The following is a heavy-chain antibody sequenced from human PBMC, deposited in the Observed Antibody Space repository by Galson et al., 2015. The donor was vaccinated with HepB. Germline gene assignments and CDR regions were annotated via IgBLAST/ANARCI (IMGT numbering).Heavy chain of an antibody. J-gene: IGHJ4*02. CDR2: INPDNGDT. D-gene: IGHD3-16*01. V-gene: IGHV1-3*01. Sequence: SVKVSCKASGYTFTTYPLHWVRQAPGQRPEWMGWINPDNGDTKHSQKFQGRISISGDTSASTGYLELNRLTSEDTAVYFCAREHDSLWGSHRYYDSWGQGTLVIVSS. CDR1: GYTFTTYP. CDR3: AREHDSLWGSHRYYDS.